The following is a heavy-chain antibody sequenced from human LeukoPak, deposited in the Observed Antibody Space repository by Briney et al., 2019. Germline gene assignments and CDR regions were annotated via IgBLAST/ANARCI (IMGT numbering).Heavy chain of an antibody. Sequence: KAGGSLRLSCAASGFTFSSYSMNWVHQALGKGLEWVSSISSSSSYIYYADSVKGRFTISRDNAKNSLYLQMNSLRAEDTAVYYCARATVTTSQLPDYWGQGTLVTVSS. CDR1: GFTFSSYS. J-gene: IGHJ4*02. D-gene: IGHD4-17*01. CDR3: ARATVTTSQLPDY. CDR2: ISSSSSYI. V-gene: IGHV3-21*01.